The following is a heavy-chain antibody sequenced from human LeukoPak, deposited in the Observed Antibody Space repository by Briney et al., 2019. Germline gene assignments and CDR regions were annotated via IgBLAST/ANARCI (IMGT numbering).Heavy chain of an antibody. CDR1: GGSLSNTNW. CDR3: ARRGFNSGFYYFDY. Sequence: PSETLSLTCVVSGGSLSNTNWWTWVRQPPGQGLEWIGEVSLAGQTNYNPSLTVRVTMSLDESSNQLSLKLTSVTAADTAVYYCARRGFNSGFYYFDYWGQGTLVTVSS. J-gene: IGHJ4*02. D-gene: IGHD6-19*01. V-gene: IGHV4-4*02. CDR2: VSLAGQT.